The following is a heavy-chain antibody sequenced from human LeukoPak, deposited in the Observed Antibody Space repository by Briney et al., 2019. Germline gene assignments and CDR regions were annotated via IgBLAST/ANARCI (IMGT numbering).Heavy chain of an antibody. V-gene: IGHV4-59*08. CDR2: IYYSGGT. CDR1: SGSISSHY. J-gene: IGHJ5*02. Sequence: SETLSLTCTVSSGSISSHYWSWIRQPPGKGLEWIGYIYYSGGTNYSPSLKSRVTISIGSSRNQFSLKLNSVTAADTAVYFCARQEMSTILNWFNPWGLGTLVTVSS. D-gene: IGHD5-24*01. CDR3: ARQEMSTILNWFNP.